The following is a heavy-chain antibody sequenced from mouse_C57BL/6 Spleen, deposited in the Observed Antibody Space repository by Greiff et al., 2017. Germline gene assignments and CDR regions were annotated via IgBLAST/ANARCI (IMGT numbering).Heavy chain of an antibody. Sequence: VKVVESGPELVKPGASVKISCKASGYAFSSSWMNWVKQRPGKGLEWIGRIYPGDGDTNYNGKFKGKATLTADKSSSTAYMQLSSLTSEDSAVYFCASGYDSFDYWGQGTTLTVSS. CDR1: GYAFSSSW. CDR3: ASGYDSFDY. CDR2: IYPGDGDT. V-gene: IGHV1-82*01. D-gene: IGHD2-4*01. J-gene: IGHJ2*01.